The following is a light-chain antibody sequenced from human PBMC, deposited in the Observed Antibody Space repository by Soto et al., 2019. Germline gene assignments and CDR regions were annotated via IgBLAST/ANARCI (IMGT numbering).Light chain of an antibody. CDR1: QSVSSSY. V-gene: IGKV3-20*01. CDR3: QQYGNSPA. J-gene: IGKJ4*01. Sequence: EIVLTQSPGTLSLSPGERATLSCRASQSVSSSYLAWYQQKPGQAPRLLIYGASSRATGIPDRFSGSGSGTDFALTISRLEPEDFAVYYCQQYGNSPAFGGGTKVEIK. CDR2: GAS.